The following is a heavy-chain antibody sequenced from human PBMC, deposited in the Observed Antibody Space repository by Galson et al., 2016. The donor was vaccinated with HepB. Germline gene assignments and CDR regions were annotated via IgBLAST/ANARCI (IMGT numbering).Heavy chain of an antibody. Sequence: SVKVSCKASGYTFTDSSLHWVRQAPGRGLEWVGWINPSNGATKTARKFEDRVSMYRDTTISTAYMEVIKLGFDDTAVYFCAIELGYETGGYYGYDFGIDDWGQGTPVTVS. D-gene: IGHD3-22*01. V-gene: IGHV1-2*02. CDR2: INPSNGAT. CDR1: GYTFTDSS. J-gene: IGHJ4*02. CDR3: AIELGYETGGYYGYDFGIDD.